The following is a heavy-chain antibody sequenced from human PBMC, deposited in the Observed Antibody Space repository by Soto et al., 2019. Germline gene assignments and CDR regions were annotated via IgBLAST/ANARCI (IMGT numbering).Heavy chain of an antibody. D-gene: IGHD6-19*01. V-gene: IGHV3-30-3*01. CDR2: ISYDGSNK. CDR1: GFTFSSYA. Sequence: QVQLVESGGGVVQPGRSLRLSCAASGFTFSSYAMHWVRQAPGKGLEWVAVISYDGSNKYYADSVKGRFTISRDNSKNTLYLQMNSLRAEDTAVYSCAREYSSGWYPLVDYWGQGTLVTVSS. J-gene: IGHJ4*02. CDR3: AREYSSGWYPLVDY.